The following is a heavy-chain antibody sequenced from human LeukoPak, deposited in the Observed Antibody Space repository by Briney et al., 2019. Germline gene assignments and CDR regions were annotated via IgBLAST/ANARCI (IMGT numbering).Heavy chain of an antibody. V-gene: IGHV3-72*01. J-gene: IGHJ4*02. D-gene: IGHD3-22*01. Sequence: GGSLRLSCAASGFTFSDHYMDWVRQAPGKGLEWVGRTRNKAKSYTTEYAASVKGRFTISRDDSKNSLSLPMNSLKTEATAVYCCARGSSGYYYWGQGTLVTVSS. CDR1: GFTFSDHY. CDR2: TRNKAKSYTT. CDR3: ARGSSGYYY.